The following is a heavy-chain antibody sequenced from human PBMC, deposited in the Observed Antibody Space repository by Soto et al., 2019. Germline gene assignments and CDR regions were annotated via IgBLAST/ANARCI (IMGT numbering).Heavy chain of an antibody. D-gene: IGHD4-17*01. Sequence: SVKVSCKASGGTFSSYTISWVRQAPGQGLEWMGRIIPILGIANYAQKFQGRVTITADKSTSTAYMELSSLRSEDTAVYYCASTRGDFIYYFDYWGQGTLVTVSS. V-gene: IGHV1-69*02. CDR1: GGTFSSYT. CDR3: ASTRGDFIYYFDY. J-gene: IGHJ4*02. CDR2: IIPILGIA.